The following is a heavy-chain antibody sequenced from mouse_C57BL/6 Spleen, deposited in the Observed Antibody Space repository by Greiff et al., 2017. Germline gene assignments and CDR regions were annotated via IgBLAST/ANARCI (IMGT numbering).Heavy chain of an antibody. V-gene: IGHV14-2*01. CDR1: GFNIKDYY. J-gene: IGHJ1*03. Sequence: EVQRVESGAELVKPGASVKLSCTASGFNIKDYYMHWVKQRTEQGLEWIGRIDPEDGETKYAPKFQGKATITADTSSNTAYLQLSSLTSEDTAVYYCAEVVAPYWYFDVWSTGTTVTVSS. D-gene: IGHD1-1*01. CDR3: AEVVAPYWYFDV. CDR2: IDPEDGET.